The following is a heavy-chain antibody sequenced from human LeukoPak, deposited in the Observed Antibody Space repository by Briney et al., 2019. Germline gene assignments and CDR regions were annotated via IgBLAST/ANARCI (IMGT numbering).Heavy chain of an antibody. CDR3: ARMDTARVRLNYFDY. CDR1: GYTFTGYY. V-gene: IGHV1-2*02. J-gene: IGHJ4*02. Sequence: ASVKVSCKASGYTFTGYYMHWVRQAPGQGLEWMGWINPNSGGTNYAQKFQGRVTMTRDTSISTAYMELSRLRSDDTAVYYCARMDTARVRLNYFDYWGQGTLVTVSS. CDR2: INPNSGGT. D-gene: IGHD5-18*01.